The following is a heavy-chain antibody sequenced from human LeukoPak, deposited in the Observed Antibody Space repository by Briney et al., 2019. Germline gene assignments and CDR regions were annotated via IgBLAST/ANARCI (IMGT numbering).Heavy chain of an antibody. CDR2: IVVRSGNT. V-gene: IGHV1-58*01. CDR1: VFTFTSSA. CDR3: AACYGGNSVHFDY. D-gene: IGHD4-23*01. Sequence: SVKVSCKASVFTFTSSAVQWVRQARGQRLEWIGWIVVRSGNTNYAQKFQERVTMTRDMSTSTAYMELSSLRSEDTAVYYCAACYGGNSVHFDYWGQGTLVTVSS. J-gene: IGHJ4*02.